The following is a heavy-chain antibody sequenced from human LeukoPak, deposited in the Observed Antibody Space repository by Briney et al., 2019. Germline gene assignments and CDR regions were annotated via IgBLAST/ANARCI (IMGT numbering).Heavy chain of an antibody. CDR1: GDSISSTGDY. V-gene: IGHV4-39*01. CDR2: IYYSGST. Sequence: SETLSLTCTVSGDSISSTGDYWGWIRQPPGKGLEFIGSIYYSGSTNYNPSLKSRVTISVDTSKNQFSLKLNSVTASDTAVYYCAGLNYHDSLADYWGQGTLVTVSS. J-gene: IGHJ4*02. D-gene: IGHD3-10*01. CDR3: AGLNYHDSLADY.